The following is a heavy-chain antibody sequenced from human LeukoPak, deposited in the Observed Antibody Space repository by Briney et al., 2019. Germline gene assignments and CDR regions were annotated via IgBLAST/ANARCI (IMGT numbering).Heavy chain of an antibody. CDR3: ARGGGKSRIAAAGRLDY. CDR2: INHSGST. D-gene: IGHD6-13*01. V-gene: IGHV4-34*01. CDR1: GGSFSGYY. J-gene: IGHJ4*02. Sequence: SETLSLTCAVYGGSFSGYYWSWIRQPPGKGLEWIGEINHSGSTNYNPSLKSRVTISVDTSKNQFSLKLSSVTAADTAVYYCARGGGKSRIAAAGRLDYWGQGTLVTVSS.